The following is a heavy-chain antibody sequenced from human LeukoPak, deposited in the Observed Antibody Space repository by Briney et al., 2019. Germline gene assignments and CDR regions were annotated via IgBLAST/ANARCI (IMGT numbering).Heavy chain of an antibody. CDR2: IFGSGGRA. CDR1: GFAFGSYA. J-gene: IGHJ4*02. Sequence: PGGSLRLSCTASGFAFGSYAMYWVRQAPGKGLEWVSGIFGSGGRAHYADSVKGRFTISRDNSKNTVYLEMNSLGVEDTAVYYCAKTTVGYSSGRFPGWPADYWGQGTLVTVSS. V-gene: IGHV3-23*01. D-gene: IGHD2-15*01. CDR3: AKTTVGYSSGRFPGWPADY.